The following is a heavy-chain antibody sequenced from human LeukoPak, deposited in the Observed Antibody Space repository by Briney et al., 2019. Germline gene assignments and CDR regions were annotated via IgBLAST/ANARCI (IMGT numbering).Heavy chain of an antibody. V-gene: IGHV3-49*04. CDR3: TRVNDPQYFYDSSGYWGLDY. CDR1: GFTFGDYA. CDR2: IRSEPYSGTT. Sequence: GGSLRLSCTASGFTFGDYALSWVRQAPGKGLEWVGFIRSEPYSGTTEYAASVKGRFIISRDDSNNIAYLQMNSLQTEDTAVYYCTRVNDPQYFYDSSGYWGLDYWGQGTLVTVSS. D-gene: IGHD3-22*01. J-gene: IGHJ4*02.